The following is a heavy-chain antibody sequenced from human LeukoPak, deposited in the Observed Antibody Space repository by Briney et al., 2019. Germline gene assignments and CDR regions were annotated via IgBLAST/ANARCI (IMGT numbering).Heavy chain of an antibody. D-gene: IGHD3-3*01. CDR3: AKDLGPSIFGVPSDY. CDR2: ISYDGSNK. J-gene: IGHJ4*02. CDR1: GFTISSYG. V-gene: IGHV3-30*18. Sequence: PGRSLRLSCAASGFTISSYGMHWVRQAPGKGLEWVAVISYDGSNKYYADSVTGRFTISRDNSKNTLYLQMNSLRAEDTAVYYCAKDLGPSIFGVPSDYWGQGTLVTVSS.